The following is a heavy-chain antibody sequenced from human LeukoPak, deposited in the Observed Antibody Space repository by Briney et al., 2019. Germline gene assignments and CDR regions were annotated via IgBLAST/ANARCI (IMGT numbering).Heavy chain of an antibody. CDR3: ATGIAAVGSYYYYYYMDV. Sequence: SETLSLTCTVSGGSISSYYWSWIRQPPGKGLEWIGYIYYSGSTNYNPSLKSRVTISVDTSKNQFSLKLSSVTAADTAVYYCATGIAAVGSYYYYYYMDVWGKGTTVTVSS. D-gene: IGHD6-13*01. V-gene: IGHV4-59*01. CDR2: IYYSGST. J-gene: IGHJ6*03. CDR1: GGSISSYY.